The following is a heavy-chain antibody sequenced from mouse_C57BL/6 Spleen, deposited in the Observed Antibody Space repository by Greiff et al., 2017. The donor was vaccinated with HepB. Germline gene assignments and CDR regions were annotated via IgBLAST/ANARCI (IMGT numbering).Heavy chain of an antibody. D-gene: IGHD2-5*01. V-gene: IGHV1-69*01. CDR3: AIDSNYDAY. CDR2: IDPSDSYT. Sequence: VQLQQPGAELVMPGASVKLSCKASGYTFTSYWTHWVKQRPGQGLEWIGEIDPSDSYTNYNQKFKGKSTLTVDKSSSTAYMQLSSLTSEDSAVYYCAIDSNYDAYWGQGTLVTVSA. J-gene: IGHJ3*01. CDR1: GYTFTSYW.